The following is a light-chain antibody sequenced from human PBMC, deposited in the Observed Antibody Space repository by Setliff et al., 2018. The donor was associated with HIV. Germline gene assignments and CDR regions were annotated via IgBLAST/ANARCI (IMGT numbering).Light chain of an antibody. CDR1: SSDVGSYNL. CDR2: EVT. J-gene: IGLJ1*01. V-gene: IGLV2-23*02. Sequence: QSALTQPASVSGSPGQSITISGTGTSSDVGSYNLVSWYQQHPGKAPKLMIYEVTKRPSGVPDRFSGSKSGDTASLTISGLQSEDEADYYCCSYAGADTYIFGSGTKVTVL. CDR3: CSYAGADTYI.